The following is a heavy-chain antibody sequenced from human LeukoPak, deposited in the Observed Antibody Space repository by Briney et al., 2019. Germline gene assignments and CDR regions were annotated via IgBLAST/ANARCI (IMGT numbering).Heavy chain of an antibody. CDR1: GFTFSSYT. CDR2: ISRSGDYI. Sequence: GGSLRLSCAASGFTFSSYTVTWVRQAPGKGLEWVSSISRSGDYIFYADSVRGRFTISRDNAKNSLYLQMTSLRAEDTAVYYCAKDRLVGGSDRHPLDYRGQGTLVTVSS. J-gene: IGHJ4*02. CDR3: AKDRLVGGSDRHPLDY. D-gene: IGHD1-26*01. V-gene: IGHV3-21*01.